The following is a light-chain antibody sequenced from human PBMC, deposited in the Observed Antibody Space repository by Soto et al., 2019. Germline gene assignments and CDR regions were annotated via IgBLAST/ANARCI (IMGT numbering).Light chain of an antibody. CDR1: QFVSSR. V-gene: IGKV3-15*01. Sequence: DIVVTQSPATLSASPGERVTLSCRASQFVSSRLAWYQRRPGQVPRLLIYDTSTRAPGISARFSGSGSGTEFTLTISSMQSEVFAVYYCQEYIQWPPGMFGQGTTVDIK. CDR2: DTS. CDR3: QEYIQWPPGM. J-gene: IGKJ1*01.